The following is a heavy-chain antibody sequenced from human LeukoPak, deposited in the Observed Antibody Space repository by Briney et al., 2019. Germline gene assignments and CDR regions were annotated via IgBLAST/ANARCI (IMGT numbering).Heavy chain of an antibody. CDR3: AKVGGRGKYFDAFDI. J-gene: IGHJ3*02. D-gene: IGHD2/OR15-2a*01. CDR1: GFTFSSYA. CDR2: ISGSGVST. Sequence: PGGSLRLSCAASGFTFSSYAMSWVRQAPGKGLEWVSSISGSGVSTYYADSVKGRFTISRDNSKNTLHLQMNSLRAEDTAVYYCAKVGGRGKYFDAFDIWGQGTMLTVSS. V-gene: IGHV3-23*01.